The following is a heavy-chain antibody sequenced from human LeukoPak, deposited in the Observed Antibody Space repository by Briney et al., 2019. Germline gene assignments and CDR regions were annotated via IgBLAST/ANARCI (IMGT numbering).Heavy chain of an antibody. V-gene: IGHV1-8*01. CDR1: GYTFTSYD. CDR3: ARDQGSYWMGPYYYYYMDV. CDR2: MNPNSGNT. Sequence: ASVKVSCKASGYTFTSYDINWVRQATGQGLEWMGWMNPNSGNTGYAQKFQGRVTMTRNTSISTAYMELSSLRSEDTAVYYCARDQGSYWMGPYYYYYMDVWGKGTTVTISS. D-gene: IGHD3-10*01. J-gene: IGHJ6*03.